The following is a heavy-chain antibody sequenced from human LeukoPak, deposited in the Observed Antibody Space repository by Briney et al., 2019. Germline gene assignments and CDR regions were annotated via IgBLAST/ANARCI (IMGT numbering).Heavy chain of an antibody. V-gene: IGHV4-34*01. J-gene: IGHJ4*02. D-gene: IGHD6-13*01. Sequence: SETLSLTCAVYGGSFSGYYWSWIRQPPGKGLEWIGEINHSGSTNYNPSLKSRVTISVGTSKNQFSLKLSSVTAADTAVYYCARRPRRSIAAAGTLDYWGQGTLVTVSS. CDR1: GGSFSGYY. CDR2: INHSGST. CDR3: ARRPRRSIAAAGTLDY.